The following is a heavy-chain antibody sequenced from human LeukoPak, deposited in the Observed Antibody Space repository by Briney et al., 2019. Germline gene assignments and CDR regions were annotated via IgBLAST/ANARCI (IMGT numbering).Heavy chain of an antibody. V-gene: IGHV4-39*02. CDR3: ARLMRSDFDY. CDR1: GGSISSSSYY. Sequence: PSETLSLTCTVSGGSISSSSYYWGWIRQPPGKGLEWIGSIYYSGSTYYNPSLKSRVTISIDTSKNRFSLKLSSVIAADTAVYYCARLMRSDFDYWGQGTLVTVSS. J-gene: IGHJ4*02. CDR2: IYYSGST. D-gene: IGHD3-16*01.